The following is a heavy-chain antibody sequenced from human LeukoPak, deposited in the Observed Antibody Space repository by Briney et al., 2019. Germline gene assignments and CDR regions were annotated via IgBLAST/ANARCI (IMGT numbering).Heavy chain of an antibody. Sequence: ASVKVSCKASGGTFSSYAISWVRQAPGQGLEWMGRIIPILGIANYAQKFQGGVTITADKSTSTAYMELSSLRSEDTAVYYCARDQRHIVVVTGPPGGGYYFDYWGQGTLVTVSS. CDR2: IIPILGIA. CDR1: GGTFSSYA. J-gene: IGHJ4*02. CDR3: ARDQRHIVVVTGPPGGGYYFDY. V-gene: IGHV1-69*04. D-gene: IGHD2-21*02.